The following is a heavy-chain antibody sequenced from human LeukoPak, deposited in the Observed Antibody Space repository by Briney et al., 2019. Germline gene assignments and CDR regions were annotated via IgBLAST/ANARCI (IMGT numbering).Heavy chain of an antibody. CDR1: GFPFSSYG. CDR2: IWYDGSNK. V-gene: IGHV3-33*01. Sequence: GGSLRLSCAASGFPFSSYGMHWVRQAPGKGLEWVAIIWYDGSNKYHADSVKGRFTISRDNSKDTLYLQMNSLRAEDTVLYYCARGLGYSYGYGIDYWGQGTLVTVSS. D-gene: IGHD5-18*01. CDR3: ARGLGYSYGYGIDY. J-gene: IGHJ4*02.